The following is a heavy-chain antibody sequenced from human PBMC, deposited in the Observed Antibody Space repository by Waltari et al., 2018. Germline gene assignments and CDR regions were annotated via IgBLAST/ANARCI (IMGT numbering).Heavy chain of an antibody. J-gene: IGHJ6*03. CDR2: ISSNGGST. CDR1: GFTFSSSA. D-gene: IGHD3-10*01. Sequence: EVQLVESGGGLVQPGGSLRLSCAASGFTFSSSAMHWVRQAPGKGLEYVSAISSNGGSTYYANSVKGRFTISRDNSKNTLYLQMGSLRAEDMAVYYCARVRVHYYMDVWGKGTTVTVSS. CDR3: ARVRVHYYMDV. V-gene: IGHV3-64*01.